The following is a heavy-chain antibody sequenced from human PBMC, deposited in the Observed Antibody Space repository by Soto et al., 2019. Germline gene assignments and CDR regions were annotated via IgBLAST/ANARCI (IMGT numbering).Heavy chain of an antibody. J-gene: IGHJ4*02. V-gene: IGHV4-4*07. CDR1: GCSISRYY. CDR3: AREITYYYDSSGYYDY. CDR2: IYTSGST. Sequence: PSHPLPLTCTVSGCSISRYYGSWIRQPAGKGLEWIGRIYTSGSTNYNPSLKSRVTMSVDTSKNQFSLKLSSVTAADTAVYYCAREITYYYDSSGYYDYWGQGTLVTVS. D-gene: IGHD3-22*01.